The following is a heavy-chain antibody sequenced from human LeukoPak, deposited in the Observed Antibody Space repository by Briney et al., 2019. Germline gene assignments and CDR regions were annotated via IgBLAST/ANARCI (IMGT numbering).Heavy chain of an antibody. CDR2: IIPILGIA. J-gene: IGHJ4*02. CDR1: GGTFSSYA. CDR3: ARGLRSYYYDSSGYSPFDY. V-gene: IGHV1-69*04. D-gene: IGHD3-22*01. Sequence: GSSVKVSCKASGGTFSSYAISWVRQAPGQGLEWMGRIIPILGIANYAQKFQGRVTITADKSTSTAYMELSSLRSEDTAVYYCARGLRSYYYDSSGYSPFDYWGQGTLVTVPS.